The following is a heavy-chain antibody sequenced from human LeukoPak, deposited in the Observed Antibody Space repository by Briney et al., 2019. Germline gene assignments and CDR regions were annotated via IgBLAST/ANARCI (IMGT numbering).Heavy chain of an antibody. CDR1: QFTFSAYG. CDR3: TRVGYSSGFFEF. CDR2: IWYDGTHE. V-gene: IGHV3-33*01. Sequence: GGSLRLSCATSQFTFSAYGMHWVRRAPGKGLEWLASIWYDGTHEYYADSVKGRFIISSDNSRDTLYLHMHSLRAEDTAVYYCTRVGYSSGFFEFWGQGTLVTVSS. J-gene: IGHJ4*02. D-gene: IGHD6-25*01.